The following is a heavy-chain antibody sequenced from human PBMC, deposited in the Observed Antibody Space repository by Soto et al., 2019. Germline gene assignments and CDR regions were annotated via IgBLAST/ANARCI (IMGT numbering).Heavy chain of an antibody. Sequence: EVQLLESGGGLVQPGGSLRLSCAASGFIFRIYAMSWVRQAPGRGLDWVSSITGNGDTTYYPDSVKGRFTISRDNSKNTLFLQRNSLRVEDTAVYYCALNRPNYFGSGGGYYKSGGDHSGQGILVTVSS. CDR3: ALNRPNYFGSGGGYYKSGGDH. V-gene: IGHV3-23*01. CDR1: GFIFRIYA. CDR2: ITGNGDTT. J-gene: IGHJ5*02. D-gene: IGHD3-10*01.